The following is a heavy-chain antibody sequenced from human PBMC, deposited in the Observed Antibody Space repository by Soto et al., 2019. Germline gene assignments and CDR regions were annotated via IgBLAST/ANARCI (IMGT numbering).Heavy chain of an antibody. D-gene: IGHD2-15*01. CDR3: ARDLSYCSGGSCYQHDGSDN. V-gene: IGHV3-30*04. CDR2: ISFDGINR. J-gene: IGHJ4*02. Sequence: QVQLVESGGGGVQPGESLTLSCAASGFTFRNYAMHWVRQAPGKGLEWVAIISFDGINRFYRDSVKGRFTISRDNSKNTLYLGMSSVRAEETAVYFCARDLSYCSGGSCYQHDGSDNWGQGTLVTVSS. CDR1: GFTFRNYA.